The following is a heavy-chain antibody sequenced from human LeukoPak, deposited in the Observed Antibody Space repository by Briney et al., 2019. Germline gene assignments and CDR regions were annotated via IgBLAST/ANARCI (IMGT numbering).Heavy chain of an antibody. CDR2: INSDGSST. Sequence: GGSLRLSCAASGFTFSSYWMHWVRQAPGKGLVWVSRINSDGSSTSYADSVKGRFTISRDNAKNTLYLQMNSLKAEDTAVYYCARARCSSTRCYSGAEYNWFDPWGQGTLVTVSS. D-gene: IGHD2-2*02. CDR1: GFTFSSYW. CDR3: ARARCSSTRCYSGAEYNWFDP. V-gene: IGHV3-74*01. J-gene: IGHJ5*02.